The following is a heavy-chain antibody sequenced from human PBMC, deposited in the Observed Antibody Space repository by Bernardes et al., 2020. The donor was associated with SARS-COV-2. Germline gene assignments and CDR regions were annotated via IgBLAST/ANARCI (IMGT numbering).Heavy chain of an antibody. V-gene: IGHV3-48*03. CDR2: ISPSGGTI. Sequence: GSLRLSCTVSGLSFSGSEMNWVRQAPGKGLEWVSYISPSGGTIYYADSVEGRFTIFRDNAKNSLFLQMNGLRAEDTAVYYCARSRRSSLAFDPWGQGTLVTVSS. D-gene: IGHD6-6*01. CDR1: GLSFSGSE. J-gene: IGHJ5*02. CDR3: ARSRRSSLAFDP.